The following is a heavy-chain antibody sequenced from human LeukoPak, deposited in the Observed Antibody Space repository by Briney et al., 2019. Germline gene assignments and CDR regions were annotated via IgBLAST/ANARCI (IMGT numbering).Heavy chain of an antibody. CDR3: AELGITMIGGV. D-gene: IGHD3-10*02. V-gene: IGHV3-21*01. CDR1: GFTFSSYS. CDR2: ISSSSSSYI. J-gene: IGHJ6*04. Sequence: PGGSLRLPCAASGFTFSSYSMNWVRQAPGKGLEWVSSISSSSSSYIYYADSVKGRFTISRDNAKNSLYLQMNSLRAEDTAVYYCAELGITMIGGVWGKGTTVTISS.